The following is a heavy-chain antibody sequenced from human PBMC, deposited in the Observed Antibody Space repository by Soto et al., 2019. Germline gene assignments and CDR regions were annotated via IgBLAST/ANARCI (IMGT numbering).Heavy chain of an antibody. Sequence: QMQLMESGGGAVQSGRSLTLSCVASGFPFSNYGMHWVRQAPGKGLEWVALISYDESNKHYADPVRGRLTISREKYNTILYLQVNSLRAEDTAVYYCAKDLEHYTVTGYSYGLDVWGQGTTVTVSS. V-gene: IGHV3-30*18. CDR2: ISYDESNK. CDR3: AKDLEHYTVTGYSYGLDV. CDR1: GFPFSNYG. D-gene: IGHD1-1*01. J-gene: IGHJ6*02.